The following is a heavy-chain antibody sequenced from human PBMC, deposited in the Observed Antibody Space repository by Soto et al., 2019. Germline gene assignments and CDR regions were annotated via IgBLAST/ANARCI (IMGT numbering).Heavy chain of an antibody. D-gene: IGHD2-15*01. V-gene: IGHV1-18*01. CDR1: GYTFTSYG. CDR3: ARDRVVLLAAPRPPTDWSPP. CDR2: ISAYNGNT. Sequence: ASVKVSCKASGYTFTSYGISWVRQAAGQGLEWMGWISAYNGNTNYAQKLQGRVTMTTDTSTSTAYMELRSLRSDDTAVYYCARDRVVLLAAPRPPTDWSPPGGQEPLATVPS. J-gene: IGHJ5*02.